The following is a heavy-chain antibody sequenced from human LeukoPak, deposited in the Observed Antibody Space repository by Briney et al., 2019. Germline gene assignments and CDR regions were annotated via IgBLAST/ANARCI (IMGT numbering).Heavy chain of an antibody. CDR1: GFTFSNYW. J-gene: IGHJ4*02. CDR2: IKQDGSEK. CDR3: ARDDY. V-gene: IGHV3-7*01. Sequence: GGSLRLSSAASGFTFSNYWMSWVRQAPGKELEWVANIKQDGSEKYYVDSVKGRFTISRDNAKNSLYLQMNSLRAEDTAVYYCARDDYWGQGTLVTVSS.